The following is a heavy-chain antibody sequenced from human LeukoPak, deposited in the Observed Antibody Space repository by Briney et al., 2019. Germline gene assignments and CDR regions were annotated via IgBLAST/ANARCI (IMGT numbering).Heavy chain of an antibody. CDR3: ARHGIADAFDI. Sequence: PSETLSLTCTVSGGSINSNYWTWIRQPPGKGLEWIGHIYNNGGTNFNPSLKSRVTISLDTSKRQVSLKLSSVTAADTAVYYCARHGIADAFDIWGQGTMVTVSS. V-gene: IGHV4-59*08. D-gene: IGHD2-21*01. CDR1: GGSINSNY. J-gene: IGHJ3*02. CDR2: IYNNGGT.